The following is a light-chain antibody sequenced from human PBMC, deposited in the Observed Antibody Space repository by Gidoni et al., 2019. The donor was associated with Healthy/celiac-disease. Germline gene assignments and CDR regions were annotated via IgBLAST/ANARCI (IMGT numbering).Light chain of an antibody. V-gene: IGKV1-39*01. CDR2: AAS. CDR1: QSISSY. J-gene: IGKJ2*01. Sequence: DIKRTESPSSLSAAVGDRVTITCRASQSISSYLHWYQQKPGKAPKLLIYAASSLQSGVPSRFSGSGSGTDFTLTISSLQPEDFATYYCQQSYSTPLYTFGQGTKLEIK. CDR3: QQSYSTPLYT.